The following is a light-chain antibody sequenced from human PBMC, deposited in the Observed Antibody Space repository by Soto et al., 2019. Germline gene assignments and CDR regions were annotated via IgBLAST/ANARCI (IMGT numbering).Light chain of an antibody. CDR2: GAS. Sequence: EIVLTQSPGTLSLSPGERATLSCRASQSVSSNLAWYQQKPGQAPRLLIYGASTRATGIPARFSGSGSGTEFTLTISRVQPEDFATYYCQQYETYLKTFGQGTKVDI. V-gene: IGKV3-15*01. J-gene: IGKJ1*01. CDR1: QSVSSN. CDR3: QQYETYLKT.